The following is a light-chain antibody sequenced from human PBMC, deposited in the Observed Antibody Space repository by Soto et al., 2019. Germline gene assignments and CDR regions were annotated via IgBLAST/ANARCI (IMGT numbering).Light chain of an antibody. J-gene: IGLJ3*02. V-gene: IGLV1-47*01. CDR1: SSNIGSNY. CDR3: AAWDDTLRGLWV. Sequence: QSVLTQPPSASGTPGQRVTISCSGSSSNIGSNYVYWYQQLPGTAPKLLIYRNNQRPSGVPDRFSGSKSGTSASLAISGLRSEDEADYCCAAWDDTLRGLWVFGGGTKLTVL. CDR2: RNN.